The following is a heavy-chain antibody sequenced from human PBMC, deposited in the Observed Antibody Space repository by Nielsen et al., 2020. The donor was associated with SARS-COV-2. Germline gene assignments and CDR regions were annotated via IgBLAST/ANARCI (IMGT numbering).Heavy chain of an antibody. CDR2: ISSSNHYI. Sequence: GSLKISCVASGITFSTYAMSWVRQAPGKGLEWVSYISSSNHYIYYADSVKGRFTISRDNAKNSLHLQMDSLRAEDAAVYFCARDPTLGDLDYWGRGTLVTVSS. CDR1: GITFSTYA. D-gene: IGHD1-26*01. J-gene: IGHJ4*02. V-gene: IGHV3-21*01. CDR3: ARDPTLGDLDY.